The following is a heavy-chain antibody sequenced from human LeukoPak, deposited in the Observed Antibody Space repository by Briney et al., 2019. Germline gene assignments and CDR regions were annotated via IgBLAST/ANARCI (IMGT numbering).Heavy chain of an antibody. J-gene: IGHJ4*02. CDR2: INHSGST. Sequence: SETLSLTCAVYGGSFSGYYWSWIRQPPGKGLEWIGEINHSGSTNYNPSLKSRVTISVDTSKNQFSLKLSSVTAADTAVYYCARIYDSSGYYSYWGQGTLVTVSS. V-gene: IGHV4-34*01. CDR3: ARIYDSSGYYSY. D-gene: IGHD3-22*01. CDR1: GGSFSGYY.